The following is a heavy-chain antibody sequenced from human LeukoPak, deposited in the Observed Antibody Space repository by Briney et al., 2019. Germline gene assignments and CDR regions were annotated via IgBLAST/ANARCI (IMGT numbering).Heavy chain of an antibody. CDR3: ARQEGYVADH. D-gene: IGHD3-10*02. J-gene: IGHJ5*02. CDR1: GYSFTSYW. CDR2: IYPDDSDT. Sequence: GESLKISCKGSGYSFTSYWIGWVRQMPGKGLEWMGIIYPDDSDTRYSPSFQGQVTISVDKSISTACLQWSSLEASDTAMYYCARQEGYVADHWGQGTLVTVSS. V-gene: IGHV5-51*01.